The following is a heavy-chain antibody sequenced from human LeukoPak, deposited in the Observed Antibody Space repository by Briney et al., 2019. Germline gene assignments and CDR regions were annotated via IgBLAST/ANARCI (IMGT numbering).Heavy chain of an antibody. Sequence: ASVKVSCKASGDTFSSYAISWVRQAPGQGLEWMGRIIPIFGTANYAQRFQGRVTTTTDESTSTAYMELSSLRSEDTDVYYCARDIGFLELLLNWGQGTRDTVSS. CDR2: IIPIFGTA. CDR3: ARDIGFLELLLN. CDR1: GDTFSSYA. J-gene: IGHJ4*02. D-gene: IGHD3-3*02. V-gene: IGHV1-69*05.